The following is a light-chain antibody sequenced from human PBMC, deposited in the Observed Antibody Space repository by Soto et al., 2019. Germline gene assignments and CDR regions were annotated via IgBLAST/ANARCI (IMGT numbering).Light chain of an antibody. V-gene: IGKV1-39*01. CDR3: QRSYSTPWM. Sequence: DIQMTQSPSSLYASVGDRVTITCRASQSISSYLNWYQKNPGQATKLLIHAASNLQSGVPSRFSGSGSGTDFTLAIRSLHSEYFATYYCQRSYSTPWMFGEGTEVEIQ. CDR2: AAS. J-gene: IGKJ1*01. CDR1: QSISSY.